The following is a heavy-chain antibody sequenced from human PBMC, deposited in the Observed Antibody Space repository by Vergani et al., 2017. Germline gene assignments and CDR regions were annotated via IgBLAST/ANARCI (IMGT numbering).Heavy chain of an antibody. J-gene: IGHJ3*01. Sequence: QVQLVESGGNVVQSGTSLRLSCAASGFSFGSYVIQWVRQAPGKGLEWVATVSYDGYNEYYADSVRGRFTISRDNSRNTVSLQMDSLRLEDTAVYYCARNPRPRCINSVCRYVFDVWGHGTKVTVSS. CDR1: GFSFGSYV. V-gene: IGHV3-30*03. D-gene: IGHD1-1*01. CDR3: ARNPRPRCINSVCRYVFDV. CDR2: VSYDGYNE.